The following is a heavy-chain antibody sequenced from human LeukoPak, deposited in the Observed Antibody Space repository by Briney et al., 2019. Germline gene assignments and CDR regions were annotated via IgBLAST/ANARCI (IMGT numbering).Heavy chain of an antibody. CDR3: ARVRYDSTGFYYGARYAFDI. J-gene: IGHJ3*02. V-gene: IGHV3-11*01. CDR2: ISGSASTI. Sequence: PGGSLRLSCAASGFTFSDYYMSWIRQAPGKGLEWISYISGSASTIYYADSVKGRFTISRDNAKKSLYLRMNSLRAEDTAVYYCARVRYDSTGFYYGARYAFDIWGQGTMVTVSP. CDR1: GFTFSDYY. D-gene: IGHD3-22*01.